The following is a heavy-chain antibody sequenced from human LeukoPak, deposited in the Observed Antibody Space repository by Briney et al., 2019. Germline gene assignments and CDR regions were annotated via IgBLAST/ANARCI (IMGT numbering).Heavy chain of an antibody. Sequence: GGSLRLSCAASGFTFSSYAMNWVRQAPGKGLEWVSGVSGSGGSTYYTDSVKGRFTISRDNSKNTVYLQMYTLRAEDTAVYHCAKSMGGWYAFDIWGQGTMVTVSS. J-gene: IGHJ3*02. D-gene: IGHD2-15*01. CDR2: VSGSGGST. CDR1: GFTFSSYA. CDR3: AKSMGGWYAFDI. V-gene: IGHV3-23*01.